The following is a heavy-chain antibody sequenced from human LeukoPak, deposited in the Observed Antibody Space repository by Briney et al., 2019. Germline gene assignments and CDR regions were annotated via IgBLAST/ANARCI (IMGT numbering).Heavy chain of an antibody. D-gene: IGHD2-15*01. CDR3: AREEGLSVVAATSY. J-gene: IGHJ4*02. Sequence: TSSETLSLTCTVSGYSISSGYYWGWIRQPPGKGLEWIGSIYHSGSTYYNPSLKSRVTISVDTSKNQFSLKLSSVTAADTAVYYCAREEGLSVVAATSYWGQGTLVTVSS. V-gene: IGHV4-38-2*02. CDR2: IYHSGST. CDR1: GYSISSGYY.